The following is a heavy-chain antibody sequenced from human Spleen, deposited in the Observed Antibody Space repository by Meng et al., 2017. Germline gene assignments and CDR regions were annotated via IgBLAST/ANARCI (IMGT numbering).Heavy chain of an antibody. CDR1: EFTFSNYW. CDR3: ARGEDCGGDCQYFYYGMDV. CDR2: IKQDGGEK. V-gene: IGHV3-7*01. Sequence: GGSLRLSCAASEFTFSNYWMSWVRQAPGKGLEWVANIKQDGGEKYYVDSVKGRFTISRDNAKNSVYLQMNSLRPEDTAVFYCARGEDCGGDCQYFYYGMDVWGQGTTVTVSS. D-gene: IGHD2-21*02. J-gene: IGHJ6*02.